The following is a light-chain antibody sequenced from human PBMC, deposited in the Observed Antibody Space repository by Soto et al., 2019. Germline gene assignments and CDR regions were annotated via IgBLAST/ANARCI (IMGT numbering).Light chain of an antibody. CDR3: MQGTHWPRT. CDR2: KVS. V-gene: IGKV2-30*01. Sequence: DVVMTQSPLSLPVTLGQPASISCRSSQSLVYSDGNTSLNWFQQRPGQSPRRLIYKVSNRDSGVPDIFSGSGSGTDFTLTISRVAAEDVGVYYCMQGTHWPRTFGQGTKVEIK. CDR1: QSLVYSDGNTS. J-gene: IGKJ1*01.